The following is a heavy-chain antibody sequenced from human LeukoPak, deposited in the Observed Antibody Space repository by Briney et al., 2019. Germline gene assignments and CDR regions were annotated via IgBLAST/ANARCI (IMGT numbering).Heavy chain of an antibody. CDR3: ASDPPYYYDNSGYYGYFDS. CDR1: GFTLSDYY. Sequence: PGGSLRLSCAASGFTLSDYYMSWIRQAPGKGLEWVSYISSSGYTIYYTDSVKGRFTISRDNTKNSLFLQMNSLSAEDTAVYYCASDPPYYYDNSGYYGYFDSWGQGTLVTVSS. CDR2: ISSSGYTI. V-gene: IGHV3-11*04. D-gene: IGHD3-22*01. J-gene: IGHJ4*02.